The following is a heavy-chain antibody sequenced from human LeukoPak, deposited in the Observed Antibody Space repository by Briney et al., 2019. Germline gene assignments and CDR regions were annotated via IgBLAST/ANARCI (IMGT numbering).Heavy chain of an antibody. V-gene: IGHV3-23*01. D-gene: IGHD5-12*01. CDR3: APDPNKWLRNY. J-gene: IGHJ4*02. CDR1: GFTFSSYV. Sequence: PGGSLRLSCAASGFTFSSYVMSWVRQAPGKGLEWVSSISGSGSPTYNADSVRGRFTISRDNSKNTLHLQMNSLRVDDTAVYYCAPDPNKWLRNYWGQGTLVTVSS. CDR2: ISGSGSPT.